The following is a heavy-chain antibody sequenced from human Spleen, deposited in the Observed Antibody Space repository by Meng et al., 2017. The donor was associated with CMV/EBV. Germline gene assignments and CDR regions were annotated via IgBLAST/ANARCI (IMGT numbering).Heavy chain of an antibody. CDR2: IKYDGSEK. CDR3: ARQWLPDH. Sequence: GGSLRLSCAASGLTFSDYYMSCIRQAPGKGLEWVANIKYDGSEKYYVDSVKGRFTISRDNAKNSLYLEMSRLRAEDTSVYYCARQWLPDHWGQGTLVTVSS. D-gene: IGHD6-19*01. J-gene: IGHJ5*02. CDR1: GLTFSDYY. V-gene: IGHV3-7*01.